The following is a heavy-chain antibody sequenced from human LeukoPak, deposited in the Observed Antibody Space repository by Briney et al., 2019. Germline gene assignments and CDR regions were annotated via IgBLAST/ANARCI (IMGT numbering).Heavy chain of an antibody. CDR3: ARVYDILTGQFDY. V-gene: IGHV3-48*02. CDR2: MGSSSSTI. D-gene: IGHD3-9*01. Sequence: QPGGSLRLSCAASGLTFSSYRMNWVRQAPGKGREWVSDMGSSSSTIYYSDSVKGRFTISRDNAKRSRYLQMNSLRDEDTAVYYCARVYDILTGQFDYWGQGTLVTVSS. CDR1: GLTFSSYR. J-gene: IGHJ4*02.